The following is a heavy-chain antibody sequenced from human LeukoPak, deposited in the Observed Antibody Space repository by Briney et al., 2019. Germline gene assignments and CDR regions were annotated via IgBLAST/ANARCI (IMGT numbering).Heavy chain of an antibody. Sequence: ASVKVSCKTSGYSFTDYYIHWVRQAPGQGLEWMGWINTKSGRTSSARKFQGRVTMTRDPSITTVYMDMARLTSDDTAIYFCARADVIDAGRYLIGPWGQGTLVTVSS. CDR2: INTKSGRT. D-gene: IGHD6-19*01. CDR3: ARADVIDAGRYLIGP. J-gene: IGHJ5*02. CDR1: GYSFTDYY. V-gene: IGHV1-2*02.